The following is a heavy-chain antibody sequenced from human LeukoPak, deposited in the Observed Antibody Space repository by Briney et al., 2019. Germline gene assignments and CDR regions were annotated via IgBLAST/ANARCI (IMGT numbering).Heavy chain of an antibody. D-gene: IGHD1-26*01. Sequence: SETLSLTCTVSGGSISSYYWSWIRQPPGKGLEWIGYIYYSGSTNYNPSLKSRVTISVDTSKNQFSLKLSSVTAADTAVYYCARVGEVGATIWFDPWGQGTLVTVSS. V-gene: IGHV4-59*01. J-gene: IGHJ5*02. CDR1: GGSISSYY. CDR2: IYYSGST. CDR3: ARVGEVGATIWFDP.